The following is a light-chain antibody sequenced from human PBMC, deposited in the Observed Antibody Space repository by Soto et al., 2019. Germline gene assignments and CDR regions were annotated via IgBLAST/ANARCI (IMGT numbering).Light chain of an antibody. J-gene: IGLJ1*01. Sequence: QSALTQPASVSGSPGQSITISCTGTSSDVGGYNYVSWYQQHPGKAPKLMIYEVSNRPSGVSNRFSGSKSGNTASLTNSGLQADDEADYYCSSYTSSSTPYVFGTGTSSPS. CDR3: SSYTSSSTPYV. V-gene: IGLV2-14*01. CDR2: EVS. CDR1: SSDVGGYNY.